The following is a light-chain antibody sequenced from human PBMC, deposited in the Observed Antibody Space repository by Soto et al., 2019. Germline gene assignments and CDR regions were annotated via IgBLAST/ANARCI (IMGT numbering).Light chain of an antibody. V-gene: IGKV3-20*01. CDR2: GAS. J-gene: IGKJ4*02. Sequence: EIVLTQSPGTLSLSPGERATLSCRASQSVSSSYLAWYQQKPGQAPRLLIYGASSRATGIPDRFSGSGSGTDFTLTISSLEPEDFAVYYCQQYAGSFGGGTKVDIK. CDR1: QSVSSSY. CDR3: QQYAGS.